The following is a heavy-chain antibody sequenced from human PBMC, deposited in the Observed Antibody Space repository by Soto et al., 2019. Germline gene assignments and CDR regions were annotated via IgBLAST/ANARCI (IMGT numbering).Heavy chain of an antibody. CDR3: ARERARCSSTNCRRRIIYYDYMDV. CDR1: GFTFSGHW. Sequence: EVHLVESGGGLVQPGGSLRLSCAASGFTFSGHWMSWVRQAPGKGLEWVAHIKKGGSATFYVGSVKGRFTISRDNAKNTMNLQMNSLSAEDTAPDYYARERARCSSTNCRRRIIYYDYMDVWGNGTTVTVSS. J-gene: IGHJ6*03. D-gene: IGHD1-1*01. CDR2: IKKGGSAT. V-gene: IGHV3-7*03.